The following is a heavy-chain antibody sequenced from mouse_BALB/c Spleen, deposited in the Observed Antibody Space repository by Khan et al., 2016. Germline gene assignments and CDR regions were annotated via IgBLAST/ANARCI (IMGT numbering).Heavy chain of an antibody. CDR2: IWGDGST. D-gene: IGHD2-3*01. Sequence: QVQLKESGPGLVAPSQSLSITCTVSGFSLTSYGVSWVRQSPGKGLEWLGVIWGDGSTYYHSALISRLSISKDNSKSQVFFKLNSLQTDDTATYYGANTGAGYFPAWFAYWGQGTLVTVSA. V-gene: IGHV2-3*01. CDR3: ANTGAGYFPAWFAY. J-gene: IGHJ3*01. CDR1: GFSLTSYG.